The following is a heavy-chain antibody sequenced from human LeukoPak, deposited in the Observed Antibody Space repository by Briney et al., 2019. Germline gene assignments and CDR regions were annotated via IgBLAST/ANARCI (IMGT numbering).Heavy chain of an antibody. D-gene: IGHD6-13*01. CDR3: ARDIYSSSCFDY. J-gene: IGHJ4*02. V-gene: IGHV4-34*01. CDR2: INHSGST. Sequence: SETLSLTCAVYGGSFSGYYWSWIRQPPGKGLEWIGEINHSGSTNYNPSLKSRVTISVDTSKNQFSLKLSSVTAADTAVYYCARDIYSSSCFDYWGQGTLVTVSS. CDR1: GGSFSGYY.